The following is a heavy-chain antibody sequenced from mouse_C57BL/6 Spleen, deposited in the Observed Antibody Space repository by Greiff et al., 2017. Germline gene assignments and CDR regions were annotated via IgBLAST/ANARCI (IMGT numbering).Heavy chain of an antibody. D-gene: IGHD1-1*01. V-gene: IGHV1-52*01. J-gene: IGHJ4*01. CDR2: IDPSDSET. CDR3: ARWNYGSSFYAMDY. Sequence: QVQLQQPGAELVRPGSSVKLSCKASGYTFTSYWMHWVKQRPIQGLEWIGNIDPSDSETHYNQKFKDKATLTVDKSSSTAYMELRSLTSEDSAVYDCARWNYGSSFYAMDYWGQGTSVTVSS. CDR1: GYTFTSYW.